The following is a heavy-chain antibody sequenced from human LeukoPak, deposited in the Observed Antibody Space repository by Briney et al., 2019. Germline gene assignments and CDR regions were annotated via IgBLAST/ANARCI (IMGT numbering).Heavy chain of an antibody. D-gene: IGHD3-9*01. Sequence: GGSLRLSCAASGFTFSDYYMSWIRQAPGKGLEWVSAISGSGGSTYYADSVKGRFTISRDNSKNTLYLQMNSLRAEDTAVYYCASEGARDILTGYKLSWGQGTLVTVSS. CDR2: ISGSGGST. V-gene: IGHV3-23*01. CDR1: GFTFSDYY. J-gene: IGHJ4*02. CDR3: ASEGARDILTGYKLS.